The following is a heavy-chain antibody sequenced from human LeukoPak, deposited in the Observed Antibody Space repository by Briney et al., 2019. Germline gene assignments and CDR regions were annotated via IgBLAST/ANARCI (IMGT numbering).Heavy chain of an antibody. CDR2: ISSSSGYK. CDR3: ARTSGESTAALRAPFDY. J-gene: IGHJ4*02. V-gene: IGHV3-21*01. Sequence: PGGSLRLSCAVSGFTFSSYSMTWVRQAPGKGLEWVSSISSSSGYKYYADSVKGRFTISRDNAKNSLYLQMDSLRAEDAAVYYCARTSGESTAALRAPFDYWGQGTLATVSP. CDR1: GFTFSSYS. D-gene: IGHD6-6*01.